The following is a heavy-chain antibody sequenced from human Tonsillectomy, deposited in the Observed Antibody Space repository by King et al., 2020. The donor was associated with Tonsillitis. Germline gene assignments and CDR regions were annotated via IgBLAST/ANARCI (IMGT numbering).Heavy chain of an antibody. D-gene: IGHD2-8*01. CDR1: GFTFANYG. Sequence: QLVQSGGGVIQPGTSLRLSCTASGFTFANYGMHWVRQAPGKGLEWVALIAYDASYENYADSVKGRFTISRDNSTNTLYLEMNSLRVEDTAVYYCAKDGIGLSEWSFELWGRGTLVTVSS. CDR3: AKDGIGLSEWSFEL. V-gene: IGHV3-30*18. J-gene: IGHJ2*01. CDR2: IAYDASYE.